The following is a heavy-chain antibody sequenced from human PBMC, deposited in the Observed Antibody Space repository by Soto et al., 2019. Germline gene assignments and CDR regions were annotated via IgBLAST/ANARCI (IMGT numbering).Heavy chain of an antibody. J-gene: IGHJ6*02. CDR1: GGSISSSSYY. CDR3: ASEWFGDYLFYGMDV. CDR2: IYYSGST. V-gene: IGHV4-39*01. D-gene: IGHD3-10*01. Sequence: SETLSLTCTVSGGSISSSSYYWGWIRQPPGEGLEWIGSIYYSGSTYYNPSLKSRVTISVDTSKNQFSLKLSSVTAADTAVYYCASEWFGDYLFYGMDVWGQGTTVTVSS.